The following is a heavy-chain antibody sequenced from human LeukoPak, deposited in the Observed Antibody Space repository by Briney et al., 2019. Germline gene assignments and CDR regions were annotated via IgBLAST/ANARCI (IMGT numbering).Heavy chain of an antibody. CDR1: GFTFSSYS. D-gene: IGHD4-23*01. J-gene: IGHJ3*02. V-gene: IGHV3-21*04. CDR3: ARVRRGGRPTDAFEI. Sequence: GGSLRLSCAASGFTFSSYSMNWVRQAPGKGLEWASSISSSSSYIYYADSVKGRFTISRDNAKNSLYLQMNSLRAEDTAVYYCARVRRGGRPTDAFEIWGQGTMVTVSS. CDR2: ISSSSSYI.